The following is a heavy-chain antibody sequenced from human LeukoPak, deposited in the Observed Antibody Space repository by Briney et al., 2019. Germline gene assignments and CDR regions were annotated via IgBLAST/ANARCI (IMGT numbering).Heavy chain of an antibody. V-gene: IGHV4-34*01. CDR2: INHSGST. J-gene: IGHJ4*02. CDR3: ARQGVVVAADFDY. Sequence: SATLSLTCAVYGGSFSDFYWSWIRPPPGKGLEWIGEINHSGSTNYTPSLKSRVTISVDMSKNQFSLKLSSVTAADTAMYYCARQGVVVAADFDYWGQGTLVTVSS. D-gene: IGHD2-15*01. CDR1: GGSFSDFY.